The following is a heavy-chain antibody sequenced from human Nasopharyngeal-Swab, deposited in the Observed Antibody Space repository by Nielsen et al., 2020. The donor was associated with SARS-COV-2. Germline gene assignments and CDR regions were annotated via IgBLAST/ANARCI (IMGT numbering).Heavy chain of an antibody. CDR2: IYSGGST. Sequence: GGSLRLSCAASGFTVSSNYMSWVRQAPGKGLEWVSVIYSGGSTYYADSVKGRFTISRDNSKNTLYLQMNSLRAEDTAVYYCARDSYYYDSSGYYRYYYYYGMDVWGQGTTVTVSS. D-gene: IGHD3-22*01. V-gene: IGHV3-66*01. CDR3: ARDSYYYDSSGYYRYYYYYGMDV. CDR1: GFTVSSNY. J-gene: IGHJ6*02.